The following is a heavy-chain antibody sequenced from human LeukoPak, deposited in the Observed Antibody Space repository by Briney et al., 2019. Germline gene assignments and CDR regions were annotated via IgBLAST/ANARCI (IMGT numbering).Heavy chain of an antibody. J-gene: IGHJ5*02. CDR1: GGSFSVYY. CDR3: ARGRYDWNDAWFDP. Sequence: SETLSLTCALYGGSFSVYYWSWIRQPPGKGLEWIGEINHSGSTNYNPSLKSRVTISVDTSKNQFSLKLSSVTAADTAVYYCARGRYDWNDAWFDPWGQGTLVTVSS. CDR2: INHSGST. V-gene: IGHV4-34*01. D-gene: IGHD1-1*01.